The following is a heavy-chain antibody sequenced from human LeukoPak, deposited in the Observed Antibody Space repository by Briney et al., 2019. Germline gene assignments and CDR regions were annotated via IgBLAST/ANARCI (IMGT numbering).Heavy chain of an antibody. D-gene: IGHD1-26*01. CDR3: ATPTIVGRTPVDY. J-gene: IGHJ4*02. CDR1: GGSISGSSYF. V-gene: IGHV4-39*01. Sequence: SETLSLTCAVSGGSISGSSYFWGWIRQPPGKGLEWIGSIYYSGNTYYNPSLKGRVTISVDTSKNQFSLRLSSVTAADTAVYYCATPTIVGRTPVDYWGQGTLVTVSS. CDR2: IYYSGNT.